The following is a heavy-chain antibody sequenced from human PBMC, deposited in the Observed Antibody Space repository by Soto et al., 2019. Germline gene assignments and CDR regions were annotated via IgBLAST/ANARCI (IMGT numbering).Heavy chain of an antibody. CDR1: GFTFHSYD. V-gene: IGHV3-30*18. CDR3: AKNPMAAAGRVDQ. CDR2: ISFDGITK. Sequence: QVQLVESGGGVVQPGRSLRLSCAASGFTFHSYDMQWVRQAPGKGLEWVAFISFDGITKYYADSVKGRFTISRDNSKNTLYLQMSDLRPEDTAVYFCAKNPMAAAGRVDQWGQGSLVTVSS. D-gene: IGHD6-13*01. J-gene: IGHJ4*02.